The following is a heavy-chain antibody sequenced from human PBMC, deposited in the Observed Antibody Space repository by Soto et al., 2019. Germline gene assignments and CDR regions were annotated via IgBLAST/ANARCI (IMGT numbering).Heavy chain of an antibody. CDR3: AREYTYGSNFFDC. CDR1: GGSISSAAYY. D-gene: IGHD5-18*01. V-gene: IGHV4-31*03. CDR2: ISHSGST. J-gene: IGHJ4*02. Sequence: QVQLQESGPGLVKPSQTLSLSCTVSGGSISSAAYYWSWIRQHPGKGLEWIGYISHSGSTYYTSSLKSRVILSADTSKNQFSLNLTSVTAADTAVYYCAREYTYGSNFFDCWGQGALVTVSS.